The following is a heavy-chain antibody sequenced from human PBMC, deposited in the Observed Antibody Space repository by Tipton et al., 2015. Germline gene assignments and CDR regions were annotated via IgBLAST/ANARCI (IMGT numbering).Heavy chain of an antibody. Sequence: LRLSCTVSGGSVSRGGYFWTWIRQHPGKGLEWLGYMSYSGSTFYNPSLTRRVGISIDTSKKQLSLKLASVTAADAAVYYCARDPGVGSGWSQQGDFWGRGTLVTVSS. CDR1: GGSVSRGGYF. J-gene: IGHJ4*02. D-gene: IGHD6-19*01. V-gene: IGHV4-31*03. CDR2: MSYSGST. CDR3: ARDPGVGSGWSQQGDF.